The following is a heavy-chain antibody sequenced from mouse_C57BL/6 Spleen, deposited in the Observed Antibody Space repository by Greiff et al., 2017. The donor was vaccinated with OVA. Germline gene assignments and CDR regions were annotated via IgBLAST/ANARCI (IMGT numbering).Heavy chain of an antibody. V-gene: IGHV1-26*01. CDR3: ARRGTGTKDY. Sequence: EVQLQQSGPELVKPGASVKISCKASGYTFTDYYMNWVKQSHGKSLEWIGDINPNNGGTSYNQKFKGKATLTVDKSSSTAYMELRSLTSEDSAVYYCARRGTGTKDYWGQGTTLTVSS. CDR1: GYTFTDYY. CDR2: INPNNGGT. D-gene: IGHD4-1*01. J-gene: IGHJ2*01.